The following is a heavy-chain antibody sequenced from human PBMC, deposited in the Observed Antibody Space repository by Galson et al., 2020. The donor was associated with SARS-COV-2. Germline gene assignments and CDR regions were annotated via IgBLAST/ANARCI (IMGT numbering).Heavy chain of an antibody. Sequence: WIGSIYYSGSTYYNPSLKSRVTISVDTSKNQFSLKLSSVTAADTVVYYCARHVGGYCSGGSCYWGVAFDYWGQGTLVTVSS. CDR3: ARHVGGYCSGGSCYWGVAFDY. J-gene: IGHJ4*02. V-gene: IGHV4-39*01. D-gene: IGHD2-15*01. CDR2: IYYSGST.